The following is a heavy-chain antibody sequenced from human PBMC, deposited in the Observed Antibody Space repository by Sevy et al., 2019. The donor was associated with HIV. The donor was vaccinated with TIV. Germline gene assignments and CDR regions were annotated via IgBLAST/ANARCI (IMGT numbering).Heavy chain of an antibody. CDR3: AREPPYYDILAGYSYGMDV. D-gene: IGHD3-9*01. J-gene: IGHJ6*02. CDR1: GGSISNYY. CDR2: IYHTGIT. Sequence: SETLSLTCTVSGGSISNYYWNWIRQPPGKGLEWIGYIYHTGITKNNPSLKSRVTLSVDTSKNQFSLKLSSVTAADTAVYYCAREPPYYDILAGYSYGMDVWGQGTMVTVSS. V-gene: IGHV4-59*01.